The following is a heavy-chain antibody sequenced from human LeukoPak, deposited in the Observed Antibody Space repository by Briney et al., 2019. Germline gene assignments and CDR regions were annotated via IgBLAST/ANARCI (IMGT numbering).Heavy chain of an antibody. Sequence: PGGSLRLSCAVSEFSVSSNDMNWVRQAPGNGLEWVSVIYSGGATYYADSVRGRFTISRDTSKNMVSLHLTSLGADATAVYYCARGRFSGPDDYWGQGTLVTVSS. CDR1: EFSVSSND. J-gene: IGHJ4*02. V-gene: IGHV3-53*01. CDR3: ARGRFSGPDDY. D-gene: IGHD6-19*01. CDR2: IYSGGAT.